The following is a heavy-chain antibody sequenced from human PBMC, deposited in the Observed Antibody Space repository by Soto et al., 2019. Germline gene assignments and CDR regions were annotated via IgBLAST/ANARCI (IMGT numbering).Heavy chain of an antibody. V-gene: IGHV1-8*01. CDR3: ARGRSGSPRWFDP. Sequence: PSVKVSCKASGYTFISNDINWVRQATGQGLEWMGWMNPNSGNTGYAQKFQGRVTMTRNTSISTAYMELRSLRSEDTAVYYCARGRSGSPRWFDPWGQGTLVTVSS. J-gene: IGHJ5*02. CDR1: GYTFISND. CDR2: MNPNSGNT. D-gene: IGHD1-26*01.